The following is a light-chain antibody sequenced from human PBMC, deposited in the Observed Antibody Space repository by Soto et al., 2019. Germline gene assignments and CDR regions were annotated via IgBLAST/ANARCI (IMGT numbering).Light chain of an antibody. CDR3: QQYGSSGT. V-gene: IGKV3-20*01. J-gene: IGKJ1*01. CDR2: GAS. Sequence: EIVLTQSPGTLSLSPGERATLSCRASQSVSNNYLAWYQQKPGQAPRLLIYGASNRATGIPDRFSGSGSGTNFTLTFTRLEPEDFAVYYCQQYGSSGTVGQGTKVDSK. CDR1: QSVSNNY.